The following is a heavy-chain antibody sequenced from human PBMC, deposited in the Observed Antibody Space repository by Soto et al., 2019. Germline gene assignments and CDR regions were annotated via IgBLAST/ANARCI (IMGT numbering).Heavy chain of an antibody. V-gene: IGHV1-8*01. CDR2: INPNSGNT. J-gene: IGHJ6*03. CDR1: GYTFTSYD. CDR3: ARGGYQLLWSYYYYYMDV. D-gene: IGHD2-2*01. Sequence: QVQLVQSGAEVKKPGASVKVSCKASGYTFTSYDINWVRQATGQGLEWMGWINPNSGNTGYAQKFQGRVTMTRNTSISTAYMELSSLRSEDTAVYYCARGGYQLLWSYYYYYMDVWGKGTTVTVSS.